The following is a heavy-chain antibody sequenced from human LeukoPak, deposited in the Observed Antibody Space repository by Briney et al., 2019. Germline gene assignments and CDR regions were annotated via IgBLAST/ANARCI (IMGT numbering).Heavy chain of an antibody. CDR1: GGSFSGYY. CDR3: ARERPGIAVAGSFY. V-gene: IGHV4-34*01. D-gene: IGHD6-19*01. CDR2: INHSGST. Sequence: PSETLSLTCAVYGGSFSGYYWSWIRQPPGKGLEWIGEINHSGSTYYNPSLKSRVTISVDTSKNQFSLKLSSVTAADTAVYYCARERPGIAVAGSFYWGQGTLVTVSS. J-gene: IGHJ4*02.